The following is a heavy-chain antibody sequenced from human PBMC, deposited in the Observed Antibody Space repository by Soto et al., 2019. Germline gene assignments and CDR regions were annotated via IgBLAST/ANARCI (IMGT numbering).Heavy chain of an antibody. J-gene: IGHJ3*02. CDR2: IYYGGTT. CDR1: GFTVSDDH. V-gene: IGHV3-53*01. Sequence: WGSLRLSCAASGFTVSDDHISWVRQAPLKWREWVSVIYYGGTTYYADSVQGRFTISRDKSKNTLYLQMNDLRADDTAVYYCAREAAGFDIWGQGTMVTVSS. CDR3: AREAAGFDI.